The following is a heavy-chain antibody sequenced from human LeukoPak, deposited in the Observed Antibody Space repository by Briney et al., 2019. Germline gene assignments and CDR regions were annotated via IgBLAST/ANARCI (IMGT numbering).Heavy chain of an antibody. D-gene: IGHD6-13*01. V-gene: IGHV7-4-1*02. J-gene: IGHJ5*02. Sequence: ASVKVSCKASGYTFTSYAMNWVRQAPGQGLEWMGWINTNTGNPTYAQGFTGRFVFSLDTSVSTAYLQISSLKAEDTAVYYCARDLVAAARNRFDPWGQGTLVTVSS. CDR3: ARDLVAAARNRFDP. CDR2: INTNTGNP. CDR1: GYTFTSYA.